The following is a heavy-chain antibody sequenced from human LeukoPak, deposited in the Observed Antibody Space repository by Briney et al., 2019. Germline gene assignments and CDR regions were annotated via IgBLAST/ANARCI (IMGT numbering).Heavy chain of an antibody. CDR2: IYYSGST. J-gene: IGHJ4*02. V-gene: IGHV4-59*01. D-gene: IGHD6-19*01. CDR1: GDSISNYY. CDR3: ARVQTNGWYTYSDY. Sequence: SETLSLTCTVSGDSISNYYWSWIRQPPGKGLEWIGYIYYSGSTNYNPSLKSRVTMSLDTSKNQFSLKLSSVTAADTAVYYCARVQTNGWYTYSDYWGQGTLVTVSS.